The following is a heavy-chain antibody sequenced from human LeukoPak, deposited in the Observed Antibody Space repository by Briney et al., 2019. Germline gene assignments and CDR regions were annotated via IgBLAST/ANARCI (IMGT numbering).Heavy chain of an antibody. J-gene: IGHJ4*02. CDR2: IYHSGTI. CDR1: GYSISSGYY. CDR3: ARDSSSPRGVDY. D-gene: IGHD6-6*01. Sequence: PSETLSLTCTVSGYSISSGYYWGWIRQPPGKGLEWLASIYHSGTIYYNPSLKSRVTISVDTSKNQFSLKLSSVTAADTAVYYCARDSSSPRGVDYWGQGTLLTVPT. V-gene: IGHV4-38-2*02.